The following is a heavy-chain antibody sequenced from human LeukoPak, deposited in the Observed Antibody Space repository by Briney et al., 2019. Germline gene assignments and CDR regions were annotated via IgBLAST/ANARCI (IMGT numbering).Heavy chain of an antibody. CDR3: ARGNHLELEY. CDR1: GASSTPYY. J-gene: IGHJ4*01. V-gene: IGHV4-34*01. D-gene: IGHD2/OR15-2a*01. Sequence: PSETLSLTCPVYGASSTPYYWGWIRQPPRNGMEWVGEISYTGSTNYHPSPESRVTMSVDTSKNQLSLKVNSVAAADTAVYYCARGNHLELEYWGHGILVTVSS. CDR2: ISYTGST.